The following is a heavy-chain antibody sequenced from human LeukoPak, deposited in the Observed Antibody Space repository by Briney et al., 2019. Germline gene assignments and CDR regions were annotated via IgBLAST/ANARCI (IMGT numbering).Heavy chain of an antibody. V-gene: IGHV1-8*01. J-gene: IGHJ5*02. D-gene: IGHD4-17*01. Sequence: GASVRVSCKASGYTFTIHDINWVRQAAGQGLEWMGWMNPDSGNTDFAQKFQGRVTMTRNTSISTAYTELSSLTSEDTAVYYCAVHLPGDYLDPWGQGTLVTVSS. CDR1: GYTFTIHD. CDR2: MNPDSGNT. CDR3: AVHLPGDYLDP.